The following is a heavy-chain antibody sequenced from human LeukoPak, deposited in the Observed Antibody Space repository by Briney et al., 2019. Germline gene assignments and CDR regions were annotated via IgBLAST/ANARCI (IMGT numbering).Heavy chain of an antibody. Sequence: GGSLRLSGAASGFTVSSNYMSWVRQAPGKGLEWVSVIYSGGSTYYADSVKGRFTISRDNSKNTLYLQMNSLRAEDTAVYDCAKEGGGVWYSRQHPFDFWGQGTVVTVSS. CDR3: AKEGGGVWYSRQHPFDF. D-gene: IGHD6-19*01. V-gene: IGHV3-66*01. CDR2: IYSGGST. J-gene: IGHJ4*02. CDR1: GFTVSSNY.